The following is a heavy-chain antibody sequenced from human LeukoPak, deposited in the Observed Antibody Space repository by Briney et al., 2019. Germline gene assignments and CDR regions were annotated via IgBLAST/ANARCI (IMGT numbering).Heavy chain of an antibody. D-gene: IGHD1-26*01. CDR2: INWNAEYI. V-gene: IGHV3-21*04. CDR1: GFTFSSYS. J-gene: IGHJ4*02. Sequence: PGGSLRLSCAASGFTFSSYSMNWVRQAPGKGLEWVSTINWNAEYITYADSVRGRFTISRDHAKNSVYLQMDSLRVEDTALYYCARDRMGATGNFDYWGQGTLVTVSS. CDR3: ARDRMGATGNFDY.